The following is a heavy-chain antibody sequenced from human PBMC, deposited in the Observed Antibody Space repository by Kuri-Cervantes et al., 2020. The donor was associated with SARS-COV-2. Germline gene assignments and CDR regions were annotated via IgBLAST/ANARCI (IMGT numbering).Heavy chain of an antibody. CDR3: AKEMGATKYFQH. J-gene: IGHJ1*01. CDR2: ISYDGSNK. D-gene: IGHD1-26*01. V-gene: IGHV3-30*18. CDR1: GFTFSSYA. Sequence: GESLKISCAASGFTFSSYAMSWVRQAPGKGLEWVAVISYDGSNKYYADCVKGRFTISRDNSKNTLYLQMNSLRAEDTAVYYCAKEMGATKYFQHWGQGTLVTVSS.